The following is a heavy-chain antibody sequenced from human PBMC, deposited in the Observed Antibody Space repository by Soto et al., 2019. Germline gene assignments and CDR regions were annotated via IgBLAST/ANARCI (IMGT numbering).Heavy chain of an antibody. CDR3: ARDRHYDSGRTLEY. CDR1: GGSISSGGYY. Sequence: PSETLSLTCTVSGGSISSGGYYWSWIRQHPGKGLEWIGYIYYTGSTYYNPSLKSRVTISLDTSKIQFSLKLSSVTAADTAVYYCARDRHYDSGRTLEYWGQGMLVTVSS. V-gene: IGHV4-31*03. CDR2: IYYTGST. J-gene: IGHJ4*02. D-gene: IGHD3-10*01.